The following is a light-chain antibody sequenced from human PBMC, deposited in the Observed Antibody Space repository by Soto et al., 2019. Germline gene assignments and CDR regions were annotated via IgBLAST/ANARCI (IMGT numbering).Light chain of an antibody. CDR1: QSVSSN. V-gene: IGKV3-15*01. CDR2: GAS. Sequence: EIVMTQSQATLSVSPGERATLSCRASQSVSSNLAGYQQKPGQAPRLLIYGASTRATGIPARFSGSGSGTEFTLTISSLQSEDFAVYYCQQYNNWPLTFGGGTKVEIK. CDR3: QQYNNWPLT. J-gene: IGKJ4*01.